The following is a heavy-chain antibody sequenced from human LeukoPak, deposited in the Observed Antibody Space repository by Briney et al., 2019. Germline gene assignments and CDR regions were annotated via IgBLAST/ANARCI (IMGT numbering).Heavy chain of an antibody. CDR1: GFTFSGYA. V-gene: IGHV3-23*01. J-gene: IGHJ4*02. D-gene: IGHD2-8*01. Sequence: GGSLRPSCAASGFTFSGYAMSWVRQAPGKGLEWVSAISGSGGSTYYADSVKGRFTISRDNPMNTLYLQMNSLRAEDTAVYYCAKGYCSNGVCYPDYWGQGTLVTVSS. CDR3: AKGYCSNGVCYPDY. CDR2: ISGSGGST.